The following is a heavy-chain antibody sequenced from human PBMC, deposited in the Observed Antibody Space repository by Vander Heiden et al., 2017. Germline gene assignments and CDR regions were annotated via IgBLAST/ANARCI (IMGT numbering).Heavy chain of an antibody. D-gene: IGHD3-10*01. CDR1: GFTFSSYG. Sequence: QVQLVESGGGVVQPASSLSLSCAASGFTFSSYGMHWVRQAPGKGLEWVAVISYDGSNKYYADSVKGRFTISRDNSKNTLYLQMNSLRAEDTAVYYCAKDSHSGTGGRIDYWGQGTLVTVSS. CDR3: AKDSHSGTGGRIDY. CDR2: ISYDGSNK. J-gene: IGHJ4*02. V-gene: IGHV3-30*18.